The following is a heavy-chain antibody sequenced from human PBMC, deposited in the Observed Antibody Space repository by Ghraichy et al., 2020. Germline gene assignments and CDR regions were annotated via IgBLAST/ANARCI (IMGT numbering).Heavy chain of an antibody. D-gene: IGHD6-13*01. V-gene: IGHV4-34*01. J-gene: IGHJ6*02. Sequence: SQTLSLTCAVYGGSFSGYYWSWIRQPPGKGLEWIGEINHSGSTNYNPSLKSRVTISVDTSKNQFSLKLSSVTAADTAVYYCARLCRLAAAGTGSDRVSYYYGMDVWGQGTTVTVSS. CDR2: INHSGST. CDR1: GGSFSGYY. CDR3: ARLCRLAAAGTGSDRVSYYYGMDV.